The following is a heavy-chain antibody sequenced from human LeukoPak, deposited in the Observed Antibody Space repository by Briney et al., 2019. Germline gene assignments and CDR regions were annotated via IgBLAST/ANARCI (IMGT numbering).Heavy chain of an antibody. V-gene: IGHV3-64D*06. CDR2: ISSNGGST. Sequence: PGGSLRLSCSVSRLSFSRYPIHCVRQAPGKGLEYVSAISSNGGSTYYADSVKGRFTISRDNSKNTLYLQMSSLRGEDTAVYYCVKVRAGTTGNAFDIWGQGTMVTVSS. CDR3: VKVRAGTTGNAFDI. D-gene: IGHD1-1*01. CDR1: RLSFSRYP. J-gene: IGHJ3*02.